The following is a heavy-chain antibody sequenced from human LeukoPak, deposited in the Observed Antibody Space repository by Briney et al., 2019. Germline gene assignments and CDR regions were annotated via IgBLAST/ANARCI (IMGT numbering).Heavy chain of an antibody. CDR1: GFTFRRYA. D-gene: IGHD3-16*01. CDR3: GEGGGVGIGGFDY. J-gene: IGHJ4*02. Sequence: GGSLRLSCAASGFTFRRYAMSWVRHAPGQGLGGGSYISDSGGNIHYADSVKGRFTISRDNSKNTLYLQMNSLGAEDTALYYCGEGGGVGIGGFDYWGQGTLVTVSS. V-gene: IGHV3-23*01. CDR2: ISDSGGNI.